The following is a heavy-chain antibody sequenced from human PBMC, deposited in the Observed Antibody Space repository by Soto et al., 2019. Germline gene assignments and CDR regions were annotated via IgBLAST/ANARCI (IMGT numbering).Heavy chain of an antibody. CDR1: GFTFSNAW. V-gene: IGHV3-15*01. J-gene: IGHJ4*02. Sequence: EVQLVESGGGLVKPGGSLRLSCAASGFTFSNAWMSWVRQAPGKGLEWVGRIKSKTDGGTTDYAAPVKGRFTISRDDSKNTLYLQMNCLKNEDTAVYYCIPTVTTWAGYFDYWGQGTLVTVSS. CDR3: IPTVTTWAGYFDY. D-gene: IGHD4-17*01. CDR2: IKSKTDGGTT.